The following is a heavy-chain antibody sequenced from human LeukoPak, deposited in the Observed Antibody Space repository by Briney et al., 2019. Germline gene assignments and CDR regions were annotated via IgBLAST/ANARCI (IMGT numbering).Heavy chain of an antibody. CDR3: ARKRLDYYYGMDV. CDR1: GYNFSTYW. V-gene: IGHV5-51*01. D-gene: IGHD6-6*01. J-gene: IGHJ6*02. CDR2: IYPGDSDT. Sequence: GESLKISCKGSGYNFSTYWIGWVRQMPGKGLEWMGTIYPGDSDTRYSPSFQGQVTMSADKSISTAYLQLTTLKSSDTAMYYCARKRLDYYYGMDVWGQGTTVTVSS.